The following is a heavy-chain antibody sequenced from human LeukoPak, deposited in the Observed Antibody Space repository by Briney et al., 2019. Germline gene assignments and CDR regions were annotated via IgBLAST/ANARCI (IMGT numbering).Heavy chain of an antibody. D-gene: IGHD2-15*01. CDR2: ISSSSSYI. Sequence: SGGSLRLSCAAAGFTFKTYTMHWVRQAPGMGLEWVSSISSSSSYIFYADSVKGRFTISRDNSKNTLYLQMNSLRAEDTAVYYCAKVRDCSGGSCPRDPSNWYFDLWGRGTLVTVSS. V-gene: IGHV3-21*01. CDR1: GFTFKTYT. CDR3: AKVRDCSGGSCPRDPSNWYFDL. J-gene: IGHJ2*01.